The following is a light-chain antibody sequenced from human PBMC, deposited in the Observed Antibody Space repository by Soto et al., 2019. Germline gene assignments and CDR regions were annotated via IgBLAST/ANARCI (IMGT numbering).Light chain of an antibody. J-gene: IGLJ1*01. V-gene: IGLV2-14*01. CDR3: SSHTSTSTLYV. CDR1: NSDIGTYNY. CDR2: EVS. Sequence: QSALTQPASVSGSPGQSITISCTGSNSDIGTYNYVSWYQQLPGKAPKLVISEVSNRPSGISGRFSGSKSGNAASLTISGLQAEDEATYYCSSHTSTSTLYVFGPGTKVTVL.